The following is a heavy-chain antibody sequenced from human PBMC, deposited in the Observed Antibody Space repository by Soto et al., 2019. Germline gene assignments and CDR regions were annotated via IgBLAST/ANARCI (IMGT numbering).Heavy chain of an antibody. J-gene: IGHJ4*02. V-gene: IGHV1-46*01. CDR1: GYTFTSYY. D-gene: IGHD3-22*01. Sequence: ASVKVSCKASGYTFTSYYMHWVRQAPGQGLEWMGIINPSCGRTSYAQKLQGRVTMTRDTSTSTVYMELSSLRSEDTAVYYCARDILNYYDSSGYFDYWGQGTLVTVSS. CDR2: INPSCGRT. CDR3: ARDILNYYDSSGYFDY.